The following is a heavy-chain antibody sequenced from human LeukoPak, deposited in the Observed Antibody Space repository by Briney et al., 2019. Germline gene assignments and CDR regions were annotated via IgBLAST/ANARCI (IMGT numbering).Heavy chain of an antibody. CDR3: ASSHCSSTSCHGHYFDY. J-gene: IGHJ4*02. Sequence: LRESLKISCKGSGYSFTSYWIGWVRQMPGKGLEWMGIIYPGDSDTRYSPSFQGQVTISADKSISTAYLQWSSLKASDTAMYYCASSHCSSTSCHGHYFDYWGQGTLVTVSS. CDR2: IYPGDSDT. D-gene: IGHD2-2*01. CDR1: GYSFTSYW. V-gene: IGHV5-51*01.